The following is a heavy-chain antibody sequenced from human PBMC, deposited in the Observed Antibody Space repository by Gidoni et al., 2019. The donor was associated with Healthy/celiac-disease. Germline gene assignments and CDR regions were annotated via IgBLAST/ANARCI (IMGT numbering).Heavy chain of an antibody. J-gene: IGHJ4*02. V-gene: IGHV3-21*01. Sequence: EVQLVESGGGLVKPGGSLRLSCAASGFTFSSYSMNWVRQAPGKGLEWVSSISSSSSYIYYADSVKGRLTISRDNAKNSLYLQMNSLRAEDTAVYYCASAQGKDFDYWGQGTLVTVSS. D-gene: IGHD3-10*01. CDR2: ISSSSSYI. CDR3: ASAQGKDFDY. CDR1: GFTFSSYS.